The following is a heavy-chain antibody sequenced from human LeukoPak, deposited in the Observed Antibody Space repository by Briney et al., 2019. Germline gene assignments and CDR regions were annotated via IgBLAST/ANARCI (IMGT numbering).Heavy chain of an antibody. CDR3: ARYSGYDQNYDAFDI. V-gene: IGHV1-46*01. J-gene: IGHJ3*02. Sequence: ASVKVSCKASGYTFTSYYMHWVRQAPGQGLEWMGIINPSGGDTSYAQKFQGRLTMTRDTSTSTVYMELSSLRSEDTAVYYCARYSGYDQNYDAFDIWGQGTMVTVSS. CDR2: INPSGGDT. CDR1: GYTFTSYY. D-gene: IGHD5-12*01.